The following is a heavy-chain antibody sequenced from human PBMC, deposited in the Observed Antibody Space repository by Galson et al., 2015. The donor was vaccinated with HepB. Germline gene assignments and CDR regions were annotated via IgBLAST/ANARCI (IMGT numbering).Heavy chain of an antibody. J-gene: IGHJ5*02. CDR2: IRSKANSYAT. CDR3: TRRERDLRYSSGRDWFDP. Sequence: SLRLPCAASGLTFMGSAMHWVRQASGDGLEWVGRIRSKANSYATAYAASVKGRFTTSRDDSKNTAYLQMNSLKTEDTAVYYCTRRERDLRYSSGRDWFDPWGQGTLVTVSS. V-gene: IGHV3-73*01. D-gene: IGHD6-19*01. CDR1: GLTFMGSA.